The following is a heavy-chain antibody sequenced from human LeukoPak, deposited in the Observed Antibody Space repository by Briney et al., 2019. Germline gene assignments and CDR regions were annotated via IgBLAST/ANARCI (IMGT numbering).Heavy chain of an antibody. CDR1: GGSMSSYY. D-gene: IGHD6-13*01. Sequence: SETLSLTCTVSGGSMSSYYWSWIRQPPGKGLEWIGYIYYSGSTNCNPSLKSRVTISVDTSKNQFSLKLSSVTAADTAVYYCARGLIMAVAGRGEFHYWGQGTLVTVSS. J-gene: IGHJ4*02. CDR3: ARGLIMAVAGRGEFHY. V-gene: IGHV4-59*01. CDR2: IYYSGST.